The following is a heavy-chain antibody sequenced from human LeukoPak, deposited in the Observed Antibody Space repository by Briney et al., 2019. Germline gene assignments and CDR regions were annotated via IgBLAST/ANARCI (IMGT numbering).Heavy chain of an antibody. J-gene: IGHJ4*02. Sequence: GGSLRLSCAASGFTFSSYWMSWVRQAPGKGLEWVANIKQDGSEKYYVDFVKGRFTISRDNAKNSLYLQMNSLRAEDTAVYYCARARGTVAIDYWGQGTLVTVSS. V-gene: IGHV3-7*01. CDR2: IKQDGSEK. CDR3: ARARGTVAIDY. D-gene: IGHD5-12*01. CDR1: GFTFSSYW.